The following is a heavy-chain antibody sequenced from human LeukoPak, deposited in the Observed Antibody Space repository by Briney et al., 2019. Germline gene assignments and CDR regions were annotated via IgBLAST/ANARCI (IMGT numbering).Heavy chain of an antibody. CDR3: AKRDGETEFDY. V-gene: IGHV3-74*01. CDR2: INPGGSSI. Sequence: GRSLRLSCAASGFTFSSYWMHWVRQVPGKGLVWVARINPGGSSITYADSVKGRFTISRDNAKNTLYLQLNSLRSEDTAVYYCAKRDGETEFDYWGQGTLVSASS. D-gene: IGHD3-10*01. J-gene: IGHJ4*02. CDR1: GFTFSSYW.